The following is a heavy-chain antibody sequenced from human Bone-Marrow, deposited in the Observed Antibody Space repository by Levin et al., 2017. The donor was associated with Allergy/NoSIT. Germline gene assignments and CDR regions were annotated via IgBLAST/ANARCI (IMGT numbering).Heavy chain of an antibody. CDR1: GFSLSTSGMA. CDR3: PHRRLDNGNWYNFDY. D-gene: IGHD6-13*01. V-gene: IGHV2-5*02. J-gene: IGHJ4*02. CDR2: IHWDDSK. Sequence: SGPTLVKPTQTLTLTCTFSGFSLSTSGMAVGWIRQPPGKALEWLATIHWDDSKRFSPALKSRLTFTKDTSKNQVILTLTNMDPVDTATYYCPHRRLDNGNWYNFDYWGQGTLVTVSS.